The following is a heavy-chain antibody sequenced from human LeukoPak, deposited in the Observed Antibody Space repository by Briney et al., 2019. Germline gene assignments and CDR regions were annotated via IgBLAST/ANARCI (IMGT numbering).Heavy chain of an antibody. J-gene: IGHJ5*02. CDR3: ARGKGYYDSSGYVGWFDP. V-gene: IGHV4-4*07. D-gene: IGHD3-22*01. CDR2: IYTSGST. Sequence: RPSETLSLTCTVSGGSISSYYWSWIRQPAGKGLEWIGRIYTSGSTNYNPSLKSRVTMPVDTSKNQFSLKLSSVTAADTAVYYCARGKGYYDSSGYVGWFDPWGQGTLVTVSS. CDR1: GGSISSYY.